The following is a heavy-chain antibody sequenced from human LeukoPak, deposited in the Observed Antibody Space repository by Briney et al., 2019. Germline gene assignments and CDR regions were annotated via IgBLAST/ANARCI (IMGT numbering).Heavy chain of an antibody. V-gene: IGHV3-21*01. Sequence: GGSLTLSCAVSGFTFSIYTMTWVRQAPGKGLDWVSSISSSSKHTFYADSMKGRFTVSRDNGRNSLFLQINSLRAEDTAIDYCVKIMIEGQEYWGQGTLVTVSS. CDR1: GFTFSIYT. CDR2: ISSSSKHT. J-gene: IGHJ4*02. D-gene: IGHD2-8*01. CDR3: VKIMIEGQEY.